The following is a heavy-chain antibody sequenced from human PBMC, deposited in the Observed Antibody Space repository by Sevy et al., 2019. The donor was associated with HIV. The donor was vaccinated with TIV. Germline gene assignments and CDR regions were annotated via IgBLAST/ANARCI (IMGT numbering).Heavy chain of an antibody. V-gene: IGHV3-30-3*01. CDR3: ARDPGSSWSSFDD. CDR1: GFIFGSYA. D-gene: IGHD6-13*01. J-gene: IGHJ4*02. CDR2: ISYDGSHK. Sequence: GGSLRLSCAASGFIFGSYAMNWVRQAPGKGLEWVAVISYDGSHKYYADSVKGRFTISRDSSKNTLYLQMHSLRTDDTAVYYCARDPGSSWSSFDDWGQGTLVTVSS.